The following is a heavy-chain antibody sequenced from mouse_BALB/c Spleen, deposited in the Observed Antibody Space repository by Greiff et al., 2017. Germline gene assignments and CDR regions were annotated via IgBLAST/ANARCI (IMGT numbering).Heavy chain of an antibody. D-gene: IGHD1-1*01. V-gene: IGHV3-2*02. Sequence: EVHLVESGPGLVKPSQSLSLTCTVTGYSITSDYAWNWIRQFPGNKLEWMGYISYSGSTSYNPSLKSRISITRDTSKNQFFLQLNSVTTEDTATYYCARSGTTVVPYFDYWGQGTTLTVSS. CDR3: ARSGTTVVPYFDY. J-gene: IGHJ2*01. CDR2: ISYSGST. CDR1: GYSITSDYA.